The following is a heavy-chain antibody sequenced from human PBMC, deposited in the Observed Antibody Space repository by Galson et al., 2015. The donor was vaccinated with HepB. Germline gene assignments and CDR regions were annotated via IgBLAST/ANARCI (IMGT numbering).Heavy chain of an antibody. CDR3: ARATVTSSGDFDC. D-gene: IGHD4-17*01. Sequence: SLRLSCAASGFTFSSYAMHWVRQAPGKGLEWVAVISYDGSNKYYADSVKGRFTISRDNSKNTLYLQMNSLRAEDTAVYYCARATVTSSGDFDCWGQGTLVTVSS. CDR1: GFTFSSYA. J-gene: IGHJ4*02. V-gene: IGHV3-30*04. CDR2: ISYDGSNK.